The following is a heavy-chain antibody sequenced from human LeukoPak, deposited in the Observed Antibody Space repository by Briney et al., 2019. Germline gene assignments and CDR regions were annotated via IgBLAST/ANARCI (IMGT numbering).Heavy chain of an antibody. CDR1: GGSFSDHY. D-gene: IGHD7-27*01. CDR3: ARPGQLGSLYYGLDV. CDR2: INHSGST. J-gene: IGHJ6*02. Sequence: PETLSLTCAVYGGSFSDHYWNWIRQPPGKGLEWIGEINHSGSTNYNPSLKSRVTMSVDTSKNQFSLKLSSVTAADTAVYYCARPGQLGSLYYGLDVWGQGTTVIVSS. V-gene: IGHV4-34*01.